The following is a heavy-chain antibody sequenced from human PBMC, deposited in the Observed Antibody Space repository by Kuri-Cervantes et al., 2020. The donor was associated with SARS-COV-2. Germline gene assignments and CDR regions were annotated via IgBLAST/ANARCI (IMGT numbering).Heavy chain of an antibody. CDR3: SRDQVSAAGTANY. CDR1: GGTFSSYT. CDR2: IIPILGIA. V-gene: IGHV1-69*04. Sequence: SVKVSCKASGGTFSSYTISWVRQAPGQGLEWMGRIIPILGIANYAQKFQGRVTITADKSTSTAYMELSSLRSEDTAVYYCSRDQVSAAGTANYWGQGALVTVSS. D-gene: IGHD6-13*01. J-gene: IGHJ4*02.